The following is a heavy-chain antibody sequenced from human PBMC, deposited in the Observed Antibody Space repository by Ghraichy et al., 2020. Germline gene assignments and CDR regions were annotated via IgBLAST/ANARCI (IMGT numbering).Heavy chain of an antibody. V-gene: IGHV4-34*01. D-gene: IGHD6-19*01. Sequence: SETLSLTCAVYGGSFSGYYWSWIRQPPGKGLEWIGEINHSGSTNYNPSLKSRVTISVDTSKNQFSLKLSSVTAADTAVYYCARGRGIAVANNWFDPWGQGTLVTVSS. CDR1: GGSFSGYY. CDR3: ARGRGIAVANNWFDP. CDR2: INHSGST. J-gene: IGHJ5*02.